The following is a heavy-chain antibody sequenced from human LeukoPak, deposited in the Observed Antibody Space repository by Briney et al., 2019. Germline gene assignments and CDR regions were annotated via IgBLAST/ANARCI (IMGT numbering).Heavy chain of an antibody. CDR1: GYTFTGYY. V-gene: IGHV1-2*02. D-gene: IGHD3-9*01. CDR2: INPNSGGT. J-gene: IGHJ2*01. Sequence: GASVKVSCKASGYTFTGYYMHWVRQAPGQGLEWMGWINPNSGGTNYAQKFQGRVTMTRDTSISTAYMELSRLRSDDTAVYYCAREDFHILTGYYRYWYFDLWGRGTLVTVSS. CDR3: AREDFHILTGYYRYWYFDL.